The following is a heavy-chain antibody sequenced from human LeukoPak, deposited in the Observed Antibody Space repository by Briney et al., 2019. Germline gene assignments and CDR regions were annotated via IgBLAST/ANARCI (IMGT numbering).Heavy chain of an antibody. J-gene: IGHJ6*02. Sequence: SETLSLTCTVSGYSISSGYYWGWIRQPPGKGLEWIGSIYHSGSTYYNLSLKSRVTISVDTSKNQFSLKLSSVTAADTAVYYCARDPHSEGYGMDVWGQGTTVTVSS. CDR1: GYSISSGYY. D-gene: IGHD6-13*01. CDR2: IYHSGST. V-gene: IGHV4-38-2*02. CDR3: ARDPHSEGYGMDV.